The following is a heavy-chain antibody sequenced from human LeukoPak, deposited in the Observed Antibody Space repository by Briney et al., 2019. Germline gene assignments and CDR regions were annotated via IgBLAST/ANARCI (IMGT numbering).Heavy chain of an antibody. Sequence: PGRSLRLSCAASGFIFTNYAMHWVRQAPGKGLEWVAVRSYDGSDEYYADSVKGRFTVSRDNSKSTLSLQMNSLRAEDTALYFCARDIWVGASYSGACDIWGQGTMVTVSS. V-gene: IGHV3-30*14. CDR2: RSYDGSDE. CDR1: GFIFTNYA. CDR3: ARDIWVGASYSGACDI. D-gene: IGHD1-26*01. J-gene: IGHJ3*02.